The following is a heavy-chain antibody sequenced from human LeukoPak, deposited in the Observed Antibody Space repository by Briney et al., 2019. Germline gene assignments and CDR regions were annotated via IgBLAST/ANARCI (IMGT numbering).Heavy chain of an antibody. D-gene: IGHD3-16*01. Sequence: GGSLRLSCAASGFTFSSYAMSWVRQAPGKGLELVSAISGSGGSTYYADSVKGRFTISRDNSKNTLYLQVNSLRAEDTAVYYCANTHLWDQADYWGQGTLVTVSS. V-gene: IGHV3-23*01. CDR1: GFTFSSYA. CDR2: ISGSGGST. J-gene: IGHJ4*02. CDR3: ANTHLWDQADY.